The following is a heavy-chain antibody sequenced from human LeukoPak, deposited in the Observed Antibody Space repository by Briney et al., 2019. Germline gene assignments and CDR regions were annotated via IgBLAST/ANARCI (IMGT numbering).Heavy chain of an antibody. CDR2: ISYDGSNK. V-gene: IGHV3-30*04. D-gene: IGHD3-10*01. CDR1: GFTFSSYA. Sequence: GRPLRLSCAASGFTFSSYAMHWVRHAPGKGLEWVTFISYDGSNKYYADSVKGRFTTSRDNSKNTLYLQMNSLRAEDTAVYYCARGSKSYYYYYMDVWGKGTTVTVSS. CDR3: ARGSKSYYYYYMDV. J-gene: IGHJ6*03.